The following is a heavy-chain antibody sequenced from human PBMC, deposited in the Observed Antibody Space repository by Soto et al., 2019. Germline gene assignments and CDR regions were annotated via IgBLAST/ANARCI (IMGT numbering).Heavy chain of an antibody. Sequence: GGSLSLSCAAAGFTLSSYGMSWVRQDRGKGLKWLGTIKTDAREKKNVDSVKGRFTVSRDNTNNSLYLQMDSLKADDTSVYYCASFSGYGSGSSLNHYLDCWGRGTLVTVSS. CDR1: GFTLSSYG. CDR3: ASFSGYGSGSSLNHYLDC. CDR2: IKTDAREK. V-gene: IGHV3-7*01. D-gene: IGHD3-10*01. J-gene: IGHJ4*01.